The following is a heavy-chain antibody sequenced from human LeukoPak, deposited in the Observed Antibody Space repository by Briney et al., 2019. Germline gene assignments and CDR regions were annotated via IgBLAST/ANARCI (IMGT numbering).Heavy chain of an antibody. CDR1: GFTFSYYG. Sequence: GGSLRLSCAASGFTFSYYGMHWVRQAPGKGLEWVGRIKSKTDGGTTDYAAPVKGRFTISRDDSKNTLYLQMNSLKTEDTAVYYCTTRRYCSSTSCYDGYYGMDVWGQGTTVTVSS. CDR2: IKSKTDGGTT. D-gene: IGHD2-2*01. V-gene: IGHV3-15*01. J-gene: IGHJ6*02. CDR3: TTRRYCSSTSCYDGYYGMDV.